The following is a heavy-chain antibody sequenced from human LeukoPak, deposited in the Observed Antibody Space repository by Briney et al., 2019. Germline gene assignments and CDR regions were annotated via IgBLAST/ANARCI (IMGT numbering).Heavy chain of an antibody. CDR3: ARYRAAVGLDY. CDR2: ISNNGGST. D-gene: IGHD6-13*01. V-gene: IGHV3-64*01. J-gene: IGHJ4*02. CDR1: GFTFSSYA. Sequence: GGSLRLSCAASGFTFSSYAMHWVRQAPGKGLEYVSAISNNGGSTYYANSMKGRLTISRDNSKNTLYLQMGSLRAEDMAVYYCARYRAAVGLDYWGQGTLVTVSS.